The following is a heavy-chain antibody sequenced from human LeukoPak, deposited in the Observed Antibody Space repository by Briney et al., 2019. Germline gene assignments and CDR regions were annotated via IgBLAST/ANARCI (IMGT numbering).Heavy chain of an antibody. CDR1: GGTFSSYA. CDR3: ASGTQVGATVLYFDY. Sequence: GASVKVSCKASGGTFSSYAISWVRQAPGQGLEWMGRMIPILGIANYAQKFQGRVTITADKSTSTAYMELSSLRSEDTAVYYCASGTQVGATVLYFDYWGQGTLVTVSS. CDR2: MIPILGIA. J-gene: IGHJ4*02. D-gene: IGHD1-26*01. V-gene: IGHV1-69*04.